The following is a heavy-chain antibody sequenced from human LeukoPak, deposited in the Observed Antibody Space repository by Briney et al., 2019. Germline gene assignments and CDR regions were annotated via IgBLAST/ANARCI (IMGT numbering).Heavy chain of an antibody. D-gene: IGHD2-15*01. J-gene: IGHJ4*02. CDR2: INPHSGDT. V-gene: IGHV1-2*06. CDR1: GYTFTGYY. Sequence: ASVKVSCKASGYTFTGYYIHWVRQAPGQGLEWMGRINPHSGDTNSAQKFQGRVTVTRDTSISTAYMELSRLTSDDPAVYFSARSKKFCRGGSCDFDSWGRGTLVTVSS. CDR3: ARSKKFCRGGSCDFDS.